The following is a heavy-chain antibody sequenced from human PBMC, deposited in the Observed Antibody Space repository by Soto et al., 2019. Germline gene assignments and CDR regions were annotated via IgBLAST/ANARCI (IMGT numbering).Heavy chain of an antibody. CDR1: GGTFSSSA. J-gene: IGHJ6*02. Sequence: QVQLVQSGAEMKEPGSSVKVSCKTSGGTFSSSAISWLRQAPGQGLEWMGGIIPLFRTPDYAQKFQGRVTIAADKSTSTAYMALSSLRSEDTAVYYCARDIDRLQLGGNYYYILDVWRQGTTITVS. D-gene: IGHD4-4*01. CDR2: IIPLFRTP. V-gene: IGHV1-69*14. CDR3: ARDIDRLQLGGNYYYILDV.